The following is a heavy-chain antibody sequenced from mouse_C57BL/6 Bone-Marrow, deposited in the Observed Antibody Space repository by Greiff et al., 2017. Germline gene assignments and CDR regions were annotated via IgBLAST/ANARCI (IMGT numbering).Heavy chain of an antibody. CDR2: IDPSDSYT. J-gene: IGHJ2*01. Sequence: LQESGAELVMPGASVKLSCKASGYTFTSYWMHWVKQRPGQGLEWIGEIDPSDSYTNYNQKFKGKSTLTVDKSSSTAYMQLSSLTSEDSAVYYCARWGQLDYWGQGTTLTVSS. V-gene: IGHV1-69*01. CDR1: GYTFTSYW. CDR3: ARWGQLDY.